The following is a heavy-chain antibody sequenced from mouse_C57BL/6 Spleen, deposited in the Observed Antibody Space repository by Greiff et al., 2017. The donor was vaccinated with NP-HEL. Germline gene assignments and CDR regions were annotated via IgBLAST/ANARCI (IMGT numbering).Heavy chain of an antibody. J-gene: IGHJ1*03. CDR1: GYAFSSSW. CDR3: ARSYYGSSYVDWYFDV. V-gene: IGHV1-82*01. D-gene: IGHD1-1*01. Sequence: VQLVESGPELVKPGASVKISCKASGYAFSSSWMNWVKQRPGKGLEWIGGIYTGDGDTNYNGKFKGKATLTADKSSSTAYMQLSSLTSEDSAVYFCARSYYGSSYVDWYFDVWGTGTTVTVSS. CDR2: IYTGDGDT.